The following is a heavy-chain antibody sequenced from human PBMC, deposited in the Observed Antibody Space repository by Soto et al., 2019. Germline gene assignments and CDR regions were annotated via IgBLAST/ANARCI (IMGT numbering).Heavy chain of an antibody. V-gene: IGHV4-34*01. CDR1: GGSFSGYY. D-gene: IGHD3-10*01. CDR3: ARGGVTMVRGAITKHYYYYYGMDV. J-gene: IGHJ6*02. CDR2: INHSGST. Sequence: SETLSLTCAVYGGSFSGYYWSWIRQPPGKWLEWIGEINHSGSTNYNPSLKSRVTISVDTSKNQFSLKLSSVTAADTAVYYCARGGVTMVRGAITKHYYYYYGMDVWGQGXTVTVYS.